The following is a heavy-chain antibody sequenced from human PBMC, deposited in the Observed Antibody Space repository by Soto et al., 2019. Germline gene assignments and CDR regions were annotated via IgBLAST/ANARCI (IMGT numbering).Heavy chain of an antibody. D-gene: IGHD5-18*01. V-gene: IGHV4-31*03. J-gene: IGHJ4*02. Sequence: QVQLQESGPGLVKPSQTLSLTCTVSGRSISSGGYYWSWIRQHPGKGLERIGYIYYSGRTYYNPSLKGRVTISVDTSKNQFSLELSSVTAADTAVYYCARGGYSYGHFDYWGQGTLVTVSS. CDR3: ARGGYSYGHFDY. CDR1: GRSISSGGYY. CDR2: IYYSGRT.